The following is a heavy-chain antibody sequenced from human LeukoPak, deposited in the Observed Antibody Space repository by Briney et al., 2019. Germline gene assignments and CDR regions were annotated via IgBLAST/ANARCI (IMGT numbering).Heavy chain of an antibody. Sequence: PSQTLSLTCTVSGGSISSGSYYWSWIRQPAGKGLEWIGRIYTSGSTNYNPSLKSRVTISVDTSKNQFSLKLSSVTAADTAVYYCARVSALRFLEWSTEWVDYWYFDLWGRGTLVTVSS. CDR3: ARVSALRFLEWSTEWVDYWYFDL. V-gene: IGHV4-61*02. CDR1: GGSISSGSYY. CDR2: IYTSGST. J-gene: IGHJ2*01. D-gene: IGHD3-3*01.